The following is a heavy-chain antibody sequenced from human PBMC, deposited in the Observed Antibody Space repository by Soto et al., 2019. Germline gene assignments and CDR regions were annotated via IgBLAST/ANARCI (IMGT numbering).Heavy chain of an antibody. CDR1: GGTFTGYS. V-gene: IGHV1-69*02. Sequence: SVKVSCKASGGTFTGYSISWVRQAPGQGLEWMGRIIPILGIANYAQKFQGRVTITADKSTSTAYMELSSLRSEDTAVYHCASGVAISNFDYWGQGTLVTVSS. D-gene: IGHD5-12*01. CDR3: ASGVAISNFDY. CDR2: IIPILGIA. J-gene: IGHJ4*02.